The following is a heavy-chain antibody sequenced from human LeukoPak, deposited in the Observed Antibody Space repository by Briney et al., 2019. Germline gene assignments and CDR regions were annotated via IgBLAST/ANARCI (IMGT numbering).Heavy chain of an antibody. CDR3: ARGSPNYDILTGYYNY. V-gene: IGHV3-74*01. D-gene: IGHD3-9*01. CDR2: IYSDGSST. CDR1: GFTFSSYW. Sequence: GGSLRLSCAASGFTFSSYWMHWVRQAPGKGLVWVSRIYSDGSSTSYADSVKGRFTISRDNAKNTLYLQMNSLRAEDTAVYYCARGSPNYDILTGYYNYWGQGTLVTVSS. J-gene: IGHJ4*02.